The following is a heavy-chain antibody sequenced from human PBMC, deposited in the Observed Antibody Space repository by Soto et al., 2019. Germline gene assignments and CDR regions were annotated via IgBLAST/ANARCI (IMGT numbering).Heavy chain of an antibody. V-gene: IGHV1-69*13. J-gene: IGHJ6*02. CDR2: IIPIFGTA. Sequence: ASVKVSCKASGGTFSSYAISWVRQAPGQGLEWMGGIIPIFGTANYAQKFQGRVTITADESTSTAYMELSSLRSEDTAVYYCARRKGSGTTPVGYYGMDVWGQGTTVTVYS. D-gene: IGHD3-10*01. CDR3: ARRKGSGTTPVGYYGMDV. CDR1: GGTFSSYA.